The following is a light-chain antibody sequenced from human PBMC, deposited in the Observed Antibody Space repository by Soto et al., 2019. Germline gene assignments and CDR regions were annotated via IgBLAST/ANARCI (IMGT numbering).Light chain of an antibody. CDR2: RDS. CDR1: NIGSKN. Sequence: SYELTQPLSVSVALGQTARITCGGNNIGSKNVHWYQQKPGQAPVLVIYRDSNRPSGIPERFSGSNSGNTATLTISRAQAGDEADSYCQVWDSSTARVFGGGTKLTVL. V-gene: IGLV3-9*01. J-gene: IGLJ3*02. CDR3: QVWDSSTARV.